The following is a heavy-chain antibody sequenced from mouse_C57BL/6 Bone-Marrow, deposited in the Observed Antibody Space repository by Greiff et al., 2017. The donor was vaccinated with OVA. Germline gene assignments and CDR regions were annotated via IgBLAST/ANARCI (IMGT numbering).Heavy chain of an antibody. J-gene: IGHJ3*01. CDR3: ASNSNYGFAY. CDR1: GYTFTDYY. CDR2: IYPGSGNT. Sequence: VQGVESGAELVRPGASVKLSCKASGYTFTDYYINWVKQRPGQGLEWIARIYPGSGNTYYNEKFKGKATLTAEKSSSTAYMQLSSLTSEDSAVYFCASNSNYGFAYWGQGTLVTVSA. D-gene: IGHD2-5*01. V-gene: IGHV1-76*01.